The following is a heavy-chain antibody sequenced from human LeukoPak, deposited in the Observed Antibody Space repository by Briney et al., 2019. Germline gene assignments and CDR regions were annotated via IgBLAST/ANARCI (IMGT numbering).Heavy chain of an antibody. J-gene: IGHJ6*02. D-gene: IGHD2-2*01. CDR2: FDPEDGET. CDR3: ATDPGEIVPAAKGPRGDYCHGMDV. V-gene: IGHV1-24*01. Sequence: ASVKVSCKVSGYTLTELSMHWVRQAPGKGLEWMGGFDPEDGETIYAQKFQGRVTMTEDTSTDTAYLELNGLRSDDTAVYYCATDPGEIVPAAKGPRGDYCHGMDVWGQGTTVTVSS. CDR1: GYTLTELS.